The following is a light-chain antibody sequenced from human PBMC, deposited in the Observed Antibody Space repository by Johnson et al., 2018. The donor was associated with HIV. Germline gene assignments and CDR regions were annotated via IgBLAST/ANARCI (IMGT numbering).Light chain of an antibody. CDR2: DNN. J-gene: IGLJ1*01. V-gene: IGLV1-51*01. CDR3: GTWDSSLSAGWV. Sequence: QSVLTQPPSVSAAPGQKVTISCSGSSSNIGNNYVSWYQQLPGTAPKLLIYDNNKRPSGIPDRFSGSKSGTSATLGITGIQTGDEADYYCGTWDSSLSAGWVFGTGTKVTVL. CDR1: SSNIGNNY.